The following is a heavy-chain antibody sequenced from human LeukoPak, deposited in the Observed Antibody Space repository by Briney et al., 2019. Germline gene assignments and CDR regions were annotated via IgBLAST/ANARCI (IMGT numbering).Heavy chain of an antibody. J-gene: IGHJ6*02. CDR3: AKDRRVRGVTNYGMDV. V-gene: IGHV3-23*01. D-gene: IGHD3-10*01. Sequence: PGGSLRLSRAASGFTFSSYAMSWVRQAPGKGLEWVSAISGSGGSTYYADSVKGRFTISRDNSKNTLYLQMNSLRAEDTAVYYCAKDRRVRGVTNYGMDVWGQGTTVTVSS. CDR1: GFTFSSYA. CDR2: ISGSGGST.